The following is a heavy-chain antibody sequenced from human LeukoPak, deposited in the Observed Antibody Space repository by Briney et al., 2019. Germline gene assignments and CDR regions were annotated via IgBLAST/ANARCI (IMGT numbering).Heavy chain of an antibody. CDR1: GESFSGHY. D-gene: IGHD3-10*01. CDR2: INHSGST. V-gene: IGHV4-34*01. Sequence: SETLSLTCAVYGESFSGHYWTWIRQPPGKGVEWIGEINHSGSTTSNPSLNNRVTISVDTSKNQFSLKLTSVTAADTAVYYCARPRYGSGSLDSWGQGTLVTVSS. CDR3: ARPRYGSGSLDS. J-gene: IGHJ4*02.